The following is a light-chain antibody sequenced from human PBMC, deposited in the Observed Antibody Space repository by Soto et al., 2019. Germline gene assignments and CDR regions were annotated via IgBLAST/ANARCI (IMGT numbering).Light chain of an antibody. CDR2: ANN. CDR3: GTWDSSLSGGV. J-gene: IGLJ2*01. V-gene: IGLV1-51*01. CDR1: GSNIGSNY. Sequence: QSVLTQPPSVSAAPGQKVTISCSGSGSNIGSNYVSWFQQLPGAAPKLLIYANNKRPSGIPDRFSGSKSGTSATLGITGLQNGDEDDYYCGTWDSSLSGGVFGGGTKLTVL.